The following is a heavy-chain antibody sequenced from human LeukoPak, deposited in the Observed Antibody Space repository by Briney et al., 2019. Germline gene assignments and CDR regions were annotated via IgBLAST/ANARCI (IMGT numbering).Heavy chain of an antibody. V-gene: IGHV4-34*01. Sequence: SETLSLTCAVYGGSFSGYYWSWIRQPPGKGLEWIGEINHSGSTNYNPSLKSRVTISVDTSKKQFPLRLSSVTAADTAVYFCAGLGVGADYHFDSWGQGTLVTVSS. CDR1: GGSFSGYY. CDR2: INHSGST. J-gene: IGHJ4*02. CDR3: AGLGVGADYHFDS. D-gene: IGHD1-26*01.